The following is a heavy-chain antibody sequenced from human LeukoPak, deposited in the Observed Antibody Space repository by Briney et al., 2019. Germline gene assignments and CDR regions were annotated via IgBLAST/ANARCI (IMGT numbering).Heavy chain of an antibody. V-gene: IGHV4-59*01. D-gene: IGHD6-25*01. J-gene: IGHJ6*02. CDR3: ARDERLRGPPYYYYGMDV. CDR1: GGSISSYY. CDR2: IYYSGST. Sequence: SETLSLTCTVSGGSISSYYWSWIRQPPGKGLEWIGYIYYSGSTNYNPSLKSRVTISVDTSKNQFSLKLSSVTAADTAVYYCARDERLRGPPYYYYGMDVWGQGTTVTVSS.